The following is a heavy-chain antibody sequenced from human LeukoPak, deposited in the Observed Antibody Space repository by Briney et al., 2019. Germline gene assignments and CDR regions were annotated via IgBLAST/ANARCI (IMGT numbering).Heavy chain of an antibody. D-gene: IGHD3-22*01. Sequence: GGSLRLSCAASGFTFSTYEMDWVRQAPGKGLEWVSYISSGGGTIYYADSVEGRFTISRDNAKNSLYLQMNSLRAEDTAVYYCAKELTPNSDRSGFDAFEIWGQGTMVTVSS. CDR3: AKELTPNSDRSGFDAFEI. J-gene: IGHJ3*02. CDR1: GFTFSTYE. V-gene: IGHV3-48*03. CDR2: ISSGGGTI.